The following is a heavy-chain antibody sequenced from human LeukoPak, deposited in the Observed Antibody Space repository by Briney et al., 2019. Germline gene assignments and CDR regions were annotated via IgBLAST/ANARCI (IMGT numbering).Heavy chain of an antibody. J-gene: IGHJ4*02. CDR2: ISSSSTYI. Sequence: PGGSLRLSCAASGFTFSHYSMNWVRQAPGQGLEWVSSISSSSTYILYADSVRGRFTISRDNAKNTLYLQMNSLRAEDTAVYYCARDLSIVGAGFDYWGQGTLVTVSS. D-gene: IGHD1-26*01. CDR1: GFTFSHYS. CDR3: ARDLSIVGAGFDY. V-gene: IGHV3-21*01.